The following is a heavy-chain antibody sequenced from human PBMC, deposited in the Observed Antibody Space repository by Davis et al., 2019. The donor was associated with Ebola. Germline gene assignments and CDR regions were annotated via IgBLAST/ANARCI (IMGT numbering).Heavy chain of an antibody. D-gene: IGHD5/OR15-5a*01. J-gene: IGHJ6*03. CDR2: INHSGST. Sequence: PSETLSLTCAVYGGSFSGYYWSWIRQPPGKGLEWIGEINHSGSTNYNPSLKSRVTISVDTSKNQFSLKLSSVTAADTAVYYCARGTGDVSGVYYYYYMDVWGKGTTVTVSS. CDR3: ARGTGDVSGVYYYYYMDV. CDR1: GGSFSGYY. V-gene: IGHV4-34*01.